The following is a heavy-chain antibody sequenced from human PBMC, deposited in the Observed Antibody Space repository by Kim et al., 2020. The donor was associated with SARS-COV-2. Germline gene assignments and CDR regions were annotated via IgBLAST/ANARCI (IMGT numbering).Heavy chain of an antibody. J-gene: IGHJ4*01. D-gene: IGHD3-10*01. CDR3: ARELRDDYGSWRYYNNY. Sequence: SETLSLTCAVYGGSFSGYYWSWIRQSPRKGLEWIGEINYSGSTNYNPPSMSRVTISVDTTKNQFSLKLISFTAAATAVDYCARELRDDYGSWRYYNNY. CDR1: GGSFSGYY. V-gene: IGHV4-34*01. CDR2: INYSGST.